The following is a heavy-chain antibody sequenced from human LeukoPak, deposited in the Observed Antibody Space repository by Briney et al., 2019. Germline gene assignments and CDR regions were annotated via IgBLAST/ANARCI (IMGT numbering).Heavy chain of an antibody. Sequence: PGGSLRLSCAASGFTFSSYEINWVRQAPGKGLEWVSYISSSGSNIYYADSVKGRFTISRDNAKNSLSLQMNSLRAEDTAVYYCARGKGYCSTTSCYYYFDYWGQGTLVTVSS. J-gene: IGHJ4*02. CDR2: ISSSGSNI. V-gene: IGHV3-48*03. D-gene: IGHD2-2*01. CDR1: GFTFSSYE. CDR3: ARGKGYCSTTSCYYYFDY.